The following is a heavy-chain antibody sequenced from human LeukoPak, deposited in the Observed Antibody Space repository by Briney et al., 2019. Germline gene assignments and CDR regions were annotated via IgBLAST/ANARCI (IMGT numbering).Heavy chain of an antibody. CDR3: ARGASNWFDP. CDR1: GGSISSGDYY. V-gene: IGHV4-30-4*01. J-gene: IGHJ5*02. CDR2: IYYSGST. Sequence: SETLSLTCTVSGGSISSGDYYWSWTRQPPGKGLEWIGYIYYSGSTYYNPSLKSRVTLSVDTSKKQLSLKLSSVTAADTAVYYCARGASNWFDPWGQGTLVTVSS.